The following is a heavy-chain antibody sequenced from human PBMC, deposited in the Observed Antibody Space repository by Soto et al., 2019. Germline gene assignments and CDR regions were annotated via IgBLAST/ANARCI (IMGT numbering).Heavy chain of an antibody. CDR2: IYHSVGT. J-gene: IGHJ4*02. V-gene: IGHV4-59*01. D-gene: IGHD3-10*01. CDR1: GDSISSYH. CDR3: ARARYDSGLSDF. Sequence: QVQLQESGPGLVKPSETLSLTRTVSGDSISSYHWTWIRQIAGKGLEWIGYIYHSVGTNYNPSLKSRVTISADTSKNQLSLKLSSVTAADTAVYYCARARYDSGLSDFWGQGTLVTVSS.